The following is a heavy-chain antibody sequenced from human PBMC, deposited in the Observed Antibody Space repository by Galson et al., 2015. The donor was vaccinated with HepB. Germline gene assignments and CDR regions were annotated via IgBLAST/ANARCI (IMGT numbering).Heavy chain of an antibody. D-gene: IGHD2-8*01. CDR3: ARGLIPRHAFDI. V-gene: IGHV6-1*01. J-gene: IGHJ3*02. CDR1: GDSVSSNSAA. Sequence: CAISGDSVSSNSAAWNWIRQSPSRGLEWLGRTYYRSKWYNDYAVSVKSLITINPDTSKNQFSLQLNSVTPEDTAVYYCARGLIPRHAFDIWGQGTMVTVSS. CDR2: TYYRSKWYN.